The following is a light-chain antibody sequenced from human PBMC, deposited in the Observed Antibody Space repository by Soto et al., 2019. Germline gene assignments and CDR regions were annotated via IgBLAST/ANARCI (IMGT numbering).Light chain of an antibody. CDR2: GAS. CDR1: QSVSSN. CDR3: QQYGSSRFT. J-gene: IGKJ3*01. Sequence: EIVMTQSPATLSVSPGERATLSCRASQSVSSNLAWYQQKPGQAPRLLIYGASTRATGIPARFSGSGSGTEFTLTISSLQSEDFAVYYCQQYGSSRFTFGPGTKVDFK. V-gene: IGKV3-15*01.